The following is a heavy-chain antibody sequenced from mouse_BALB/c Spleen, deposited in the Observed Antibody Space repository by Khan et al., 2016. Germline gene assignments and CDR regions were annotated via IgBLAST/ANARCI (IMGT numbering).Heavy chain of an antibody. D-gene: IGHD4-1*01. Sequence: VQLQESGAELVKPGASVKLSCKASGYAFTSYYMYWVKQRPGQGLEWIGEINPSNGGTNFNEKFKSKATLTVDKSSSTAYMQLSSLTSEDSAVYYCTSWGNYFDYWGQGTTLTVSS. J-gene: IGHJ2*01. V-gene: IGHV1S81*02. CDR2: INPSNGGT. CDR1: GYAFTSYY. CDR3: TSWGNYFDY.